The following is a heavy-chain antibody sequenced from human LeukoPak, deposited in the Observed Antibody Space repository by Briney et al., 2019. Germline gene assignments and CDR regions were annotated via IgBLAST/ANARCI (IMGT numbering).Heavy chain of an antibody. J-gene: IGHJ4*02. CDR3: ATTLNRYFDY. Sequence: GASVKVSCKASGGTFSSYAISWVRQAPGQGLEWMGGFDPEDGETIYAQKFQGRVTMTEDTSTDTAYMELSSLRSEDTAVYYCATTLNRYFDYWGQGTLVTVSS. V-gene: IGHV1-24*01. CDR1: GGTFSSYA. CDR2: FDPEDGET.